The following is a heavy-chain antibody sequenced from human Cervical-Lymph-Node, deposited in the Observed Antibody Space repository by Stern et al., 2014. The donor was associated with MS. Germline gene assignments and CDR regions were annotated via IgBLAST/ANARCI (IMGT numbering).Heavy chain of an antibody. CDR2: IYSTGST. Sequence: VQLVESGPGLVKPSETLSLTCSVSGGSIRSYSWTWIRQPPGKGLEWIGHIYSTGSTTYNPSLKSRVAMSADTSKNQISLQLTSVTAEDTAVYYCARSARAIVLVPASHNYFDPWGQGTLVTVSS. V-gene: IGHV4-59*08. CDR3: ARSARAIVLVPASHNYFDP. CDR1: GGSIRSYS. D-gene: IGHD2-2*01. J-gene: IGHJ5*02.